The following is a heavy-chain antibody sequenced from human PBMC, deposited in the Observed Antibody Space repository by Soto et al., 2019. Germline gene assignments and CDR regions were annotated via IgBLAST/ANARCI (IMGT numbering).Heavy chain of an antibody. Sequence: GGSLRLSCAASGFTFSSYAMSWVRQAPGKGLEWVSAISGSGGSTYYADSVKGRFTISRDNSKNTVYLDLSSLRSEDTAIYYCARAISGYVTWGQGTLVTVSS. CDR3: ARAISGYVT. V-gene: IGHV3-23*01. CDR1: GFTFSSYA. CDR2: ISGSGGST. D-gene: IGHD5-12*01. J-gene: IGHJ5*02.